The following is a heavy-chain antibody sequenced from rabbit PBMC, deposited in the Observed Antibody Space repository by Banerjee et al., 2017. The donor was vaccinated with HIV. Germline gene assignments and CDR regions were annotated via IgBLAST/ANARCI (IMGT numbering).Heavy chain of an antibody. CDR1: GFDFSNKYV. Sequence: QEQLEESGGGLVQPGGSLTLSCKASGFDFSNKYVMCWVRQAPGKELEWIGCIYAGSGSAFYASWAKGRFTISKTSSTTMTLQLTSLTAADTATYFCVRGGDSYDDYGDTRLDLWGPGTLVTVS. V-gene: IGHV1S45*01. CDR3: VRGGDSYDDYGDTRLDL. CDR2: IYAGSGSA. D-gene: IGHD2-1*01. J-gene: IGHJ6*01.